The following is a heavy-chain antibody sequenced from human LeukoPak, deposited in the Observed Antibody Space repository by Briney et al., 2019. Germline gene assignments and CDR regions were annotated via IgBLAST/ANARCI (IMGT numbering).Heavy chain of an antibody. Sequence: GASVKVSCKASGYTFTGYYMHWVRQAPGQGLEWMGGINPNSGGTNYAQKFQGRVTMTRDTSISTAYMELSRLRSDDTAVYYCARTWMQELLRGGWFDPWGQGTLVTVSS. CDR1: GYTFTGYY. V-gene: IGHV1-2*02. D-gene: IGHD1-26*01. CDR3: ARTWMQELLRGGWFDP. J-gene: IGHJ5*02. CDR2: INPNSGGT.